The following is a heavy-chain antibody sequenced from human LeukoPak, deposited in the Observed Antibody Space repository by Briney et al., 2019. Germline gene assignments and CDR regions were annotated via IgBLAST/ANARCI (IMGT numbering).Heavy chain of an antibody. D-gene: IGHD3-10*01. V-gene: IGHV4-39*01. Sequence: PSETLSLTCTVSGGSISSSNYYWGWIRQPPGKGLEWIGSVFYSGRTYFNPSLKSRVTISVGTSKNQFSLKLSSVTAADAAVYYCARRFGGSYQGRDPFDYWGQGTLVTVSS. CDR2: VFYSGRT. CDR1: GGSISSSNYY. CDR3: ARRFGGSYQGRDPFDY. J-gene: IGHJ4*02.